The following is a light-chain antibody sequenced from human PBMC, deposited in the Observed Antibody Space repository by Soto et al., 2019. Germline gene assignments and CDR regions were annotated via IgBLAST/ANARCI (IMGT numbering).Light chain of an antibody. Sequence: DIQMTQSPSTLSASVGDRVTITCRASQSINRWLAWYQQKPGKAPKLLIYKASTLESGVPSRFSGGGIGTEFSLSISSLQPDDCATYYCQQYSTYPHMFGHGTKVEIK. J-gene: IGKJ2*01. CDR3: QQYSTYPHM. V-gene: IGKV1-5*03. CDR1: QSINRW. CDR2: KAS.